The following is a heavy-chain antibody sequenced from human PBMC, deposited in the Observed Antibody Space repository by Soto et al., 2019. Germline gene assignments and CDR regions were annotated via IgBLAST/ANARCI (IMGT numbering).Heavy chain of an antibody. Sequence: PSETLSLTCTVSGGAITSSSYYWGWIRQPPGKGLEWIGYIYYSGSTNYNPSLKSRVTISVDTSKNQFSLKLSSVTAADTAVYYCARRYGTSMDVWGHGTTVTVSS. D-gene: IGHD5-18*01. J-gene: IGHJ6*02. CDR2: IYYSGST. V-gene: IGHV4-61*05. CDR1: GGAITSSSYY. CDR3: ARRYGTSMDV.